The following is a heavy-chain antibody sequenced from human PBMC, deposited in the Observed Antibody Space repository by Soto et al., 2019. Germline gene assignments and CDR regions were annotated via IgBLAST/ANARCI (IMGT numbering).Heavy chain of an antibody. Sequence: QVQLVQSGAEVKKPGASVKVSCKASGYTFTSYYMHWVRQAPGQGLEWMGIINPSGGSTSYAQKFQGRVTMTRDTSTSTVYMELSSLRSEDTAVYYCARGGYYDFWSGYYYFDYWGQGTLVTVSS. J-gene: IGHJ4*02. CDR1: GYTFTSYY. V-gene: IGHV1-46*03. CDR3: ARGGYYDFWSGYYYFDY. CDR2: INPSGGST. D-gene: IGHD3-3*01.